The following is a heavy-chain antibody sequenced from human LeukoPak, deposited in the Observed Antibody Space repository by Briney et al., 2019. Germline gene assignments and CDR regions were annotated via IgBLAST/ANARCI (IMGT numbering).Heavy chain of an antibody. CDR2: IYYSGST. V-gene: IGHV4-61*01. J-gene: IGHJ4*02. CDR1: GGSVSSGSYY. Sequence: SETLSLTCTVSGGSVSSGSYYWSWIRQPPGKGLEWIGYIYYSGSTNYNPSLKSRVTISVDTSKNQFSLKLSSVTAADTAVYYCARGTKSYDILTGYYPYWGQGTLVTVSS. D-gene: IGHD3-9*01. CDR3: ARGTKSYDILTGYYPY.